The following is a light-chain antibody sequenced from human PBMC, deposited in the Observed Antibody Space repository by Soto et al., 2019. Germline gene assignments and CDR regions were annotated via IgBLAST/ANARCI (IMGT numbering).Light chain of an antibody. CDR1: QSVSSN. V-gene: IGKV3-15*01. Sequence: EIVMTQSPATLSVSPGERATLSCRASQSVSSNLAWYQQKPGQAPRLLIYGASTRATGISARFSGSGSGTEFTLTISSLQSEDFAVYYCQQYNKWALTFGGGTKVEIK. J-gene: IGKJ4*01. CDR3: QQYNKWALT. CDR2: GAS.